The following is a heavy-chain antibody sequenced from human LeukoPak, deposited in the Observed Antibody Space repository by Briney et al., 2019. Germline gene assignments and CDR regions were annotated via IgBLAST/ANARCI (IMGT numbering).Heavy chain of an antibody. J-gene: IGHJ6*03. Sequence: NSGGSLRLSCAASGFTFSDYYMSWIRQAPGKGLEWVSYISDDSGTIYYADSVKGRFTISRDNAKNSLYLQMNSLRAEDTAVYYCARVFQWLRLHQYYYMDVWGKGTTVTVSS. V-gene: IGHV3-11*04. D-gene: IGHD5-12*01. CDR1: GFTFSDYY. CDR2: ISDDSGTI. CDR3: ARVFQWLRLHQYYYMDV.